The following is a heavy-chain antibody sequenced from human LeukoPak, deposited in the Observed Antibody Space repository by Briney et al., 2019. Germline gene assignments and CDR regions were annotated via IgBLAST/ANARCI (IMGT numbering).Heavy chain of an antibody. CDR1: GGTFSSYA. V-gene: IGHV1-69*01. CDR3: ARGPSVGATTIDFDY. CDR2: IIPIFGTA. Sequence: SVKVSCKASGGTFSSYAISWVRQAPGQGLEWMGGIIPIFGTANYAQKFQGRVTITADESTSTAYVELSSLRSEDTAVYYCARGPSVGATTIDFDYWGQGTLVTVSS. J-gene: IGHJ4*02. D-gene: IGHD1-26*01.